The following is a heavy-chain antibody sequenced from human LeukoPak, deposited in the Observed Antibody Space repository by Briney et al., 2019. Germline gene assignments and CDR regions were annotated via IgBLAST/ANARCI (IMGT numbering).Heavy chain of an antibody. CDR3: ARALLGYCSSTSCYGHYYYYGMDV. D-gene: IGHD2-2*01. J-gene: IGHJ6*02. Sequence: PGGSLRLSCAASGFTFNDYYMSWIRQAPGKGLEWLSYINIGGSNTHYADSVKGRFTISRDNAKKSLYLEMNNLRAEDMAVYYCARALLGYCSSTSCYGHYYYYGMDVWGQGTTVTVSS. CDR2: INIGGSNT. CDR1: GFTFNDYY. V-gene: IGHV3-11*04.